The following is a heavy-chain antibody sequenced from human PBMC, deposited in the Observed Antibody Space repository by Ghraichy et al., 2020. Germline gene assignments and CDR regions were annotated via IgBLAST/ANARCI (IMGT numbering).Heavy chain of an antibody. Sequence: GGSLRLSCAASGFTFSSYGMHWVRQAPGKGLEWVAVISYDGSNKYYADSVKGRFTISRDNSKNTLYLQMNSLRAEDTAVYYCAKLSVAARPSYYYGMDVWGQGTTVTVSS. CDR2: ISYDGSNK. J-gene: IGHJ6*02. CDR3: AKLSVAARPSYYYGMDV. CDR1: GFTFSSYG. D-gene: IGHD6-6*01. V-gene: IGHV3-30*18.